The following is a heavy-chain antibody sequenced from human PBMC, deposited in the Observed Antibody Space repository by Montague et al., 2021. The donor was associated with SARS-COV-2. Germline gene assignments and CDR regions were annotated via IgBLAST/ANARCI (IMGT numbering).Heavy chain of an antibody. V-gene: IGHV2-5*02. Sequence: PALVKPTQTLTLTCTFSGFSLDTSGEAVGWIRQPPGKALEWLAVIDWDDDKCYSPSLKSRLTITKGTSKNQVVLTMTNMDPVDTATYYCAHRGGMSWTKPYFDYWGQGTLVTVSS. CDR2: IDWDDDK. D-gene: IGHD6-13*01. CDR3: AHRGGMSWTKPYFDY. CDR1: GFSLDTSGEA. J-gene: IGHJ4*02.